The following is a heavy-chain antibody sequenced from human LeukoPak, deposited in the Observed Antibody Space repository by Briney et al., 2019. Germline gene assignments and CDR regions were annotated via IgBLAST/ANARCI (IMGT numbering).Heavy chain of an antibody. V-gene: IGHV1-2*06. J-gene: IGHJ5*02. CDR1: GYTFTGYY. D-gene: IGHD3-10*01. Sequence: GASVKVSCKASGYTFTGYYMHWVRQAPGQGLEWMGRINPNSGGTNYAQKFQGRVTMTRDTSISTAYMELSRLRSDDTAVYYCARDRKGITMVRVVIHNWFDPWGQGTLVTVSS. CDR2: INPNSGGT. CDR3: ARDRKGITMVRVVIHNWFDP.